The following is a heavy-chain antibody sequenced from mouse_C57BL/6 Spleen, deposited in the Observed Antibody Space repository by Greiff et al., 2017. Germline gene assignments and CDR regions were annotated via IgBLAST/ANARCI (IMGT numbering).Heavy chain of an antibody. CDR1: GYTFTDYE. CDR2: IDPETGGT. D-gene: IGHD1-2*01. CDR3: TRLTTAQGAMDY. J-gene: IGHJ4*01. Sequence: QVQLKQSGAELVRPGASVTLSCKASGYTFTDYEMHWVKQTPVHGLEWIGAIDPETGGTAYNQKFKGKAILTADKSSSTAYMELRSLTSEDSAVYYCTRLTTAQGAMDYWGQGTSVTVSS. V-gene: IGHV1-15*01.